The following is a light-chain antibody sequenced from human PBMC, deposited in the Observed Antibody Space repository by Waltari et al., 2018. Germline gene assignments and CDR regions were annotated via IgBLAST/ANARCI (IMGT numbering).Light chain of an antibody. Sequence: EIVMTQSPATLSVSPGERVTLSCRASQSIKSSVAWYQQKPGQAPRLLIYGASTRATGVPGRFSGSVSGTEFTLTISSLQSEDFAVYYCQQYHNWPPITFGQGTRLEIK. CDR2: GAS. CDR3: QQYHNWPPIT. CDR1: QSIKSS. J-gene: IGKJ5*01. V-gene: IGKV3-15*01.